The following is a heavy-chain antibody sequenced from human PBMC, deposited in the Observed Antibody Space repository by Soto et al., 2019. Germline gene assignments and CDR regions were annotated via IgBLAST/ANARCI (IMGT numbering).Heavy chain of an antibody. J-gene: IGHJ4*02. Sequence: PSETLSLTCTVSGGSISSGGYYWSWIRQHPGKGLEWIGYIYYSGSTYYNPSLKSRVTISVDTSKNQFSLKLSSVTAADTAVYYCAATTYDFWSGYHHQGYYFDYWGQGTLVTVSS. D-gene: IGHD3-3*01. CDR2: IYYSGST. CDR1: GGSISSGGYY. V-gene: IGHV4-31*03. CDR3: AATTYDFWSGYHHQGYYFDY.